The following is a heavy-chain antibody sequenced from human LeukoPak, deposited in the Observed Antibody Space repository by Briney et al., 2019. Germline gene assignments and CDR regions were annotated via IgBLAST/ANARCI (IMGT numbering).Heavy chain of an antibody. V-gene: IGHV4-39*07. J-gene: IGHJ5*02. CDR3: ARAYYDSSGYNNWFDP. CDR1: GGSISSGGYY. CDR2: GDYSGST. Sequence: SETLSLTCTVSGGSISSGGYYCSWIRQPPGKGLEWIASGDYSGSTYYNPSLKSRVTISVDTSKNQFSLKLSSVTAADTAVYYCARAYYDSSGYNNWFDPWGQGTLVTVSS. D-gene: IGHD3-22*01.